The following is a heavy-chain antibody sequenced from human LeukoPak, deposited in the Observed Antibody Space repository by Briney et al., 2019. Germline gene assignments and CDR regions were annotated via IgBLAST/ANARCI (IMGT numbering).Heavy chain of an antibody. D-gene: IGHD2-15*01. V-gene: IGHV4-39*07. CDR3: ARTPFAYYYYYHMDV. CDR1: GGSISSSSYY. Sequence: SETLSLTCTVSGGSISSSSYYWGWIRQPPGKGLEWIGSIYYSGSTYYNPSLKSRVTISVDTSKNQFSLKLSSVTAADTAVYYCARTPFAYYYYYHMDVWGKGTTVTVSS. CDR2: IYYSGST. J-gene: IGHJ6*03.